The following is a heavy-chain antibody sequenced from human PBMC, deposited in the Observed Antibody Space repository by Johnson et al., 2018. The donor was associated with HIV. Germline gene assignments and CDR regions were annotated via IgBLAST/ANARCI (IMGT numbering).Heavy chain of an antibody. V-gene: IGHV3-33*01. D-gene: IGHD6-19*01. Sequence: QVQLVESGGGVVQPGRSLRLSCAASGFTFSTYGMHWVRQAPGKGLEWVAVMWYYGSNKYYADSVKGRFTISRDNSKNTLYLQMNSLRAEDTALYYCARFLAGTAMVGDVFDIWGQGTMVTVSS. CDR2: MWYYGSNK. CDR3: ARFLAGTAMVGDVFDI. CDR1: GFTFSTYG. J-gene: IGHJ3*02.